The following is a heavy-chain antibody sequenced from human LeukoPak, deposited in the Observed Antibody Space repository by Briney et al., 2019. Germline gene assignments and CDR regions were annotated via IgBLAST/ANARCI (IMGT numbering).Heavy chain of an antibody. J-gene: IGHJ3*02. Sequence: PGGSLRLSCAASGFTFSSYGMHWLRQAPGKGLEWLTIIWYDGSNEYYVGSVRGRFTISRDNSKNTLYLQMNSLRAEDTAVYYCARETGICATPNSCHNAFDIWGQGTMVTVSS. CDR3: ARETGICATPNSCHNAFDI. CDR2: IWYDGSNE. CDR1: GFTFSSYG. V-gene: IGHV3-33*01. D-gene: IGHD2-15*01.